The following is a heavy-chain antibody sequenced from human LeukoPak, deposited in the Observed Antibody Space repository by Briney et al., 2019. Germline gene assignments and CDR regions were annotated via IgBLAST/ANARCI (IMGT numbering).Heavy chain of an antibody. Sequence: PGGSLRLSCAASGFTFKSYDMHWVRQAAGEGPVWVSAINTAGDTYYQGSVKGRFTISRDNSKNTLYLQMNSLRAEDTAVYYCVRGSYGAYDYWGQGSLVTVSS. J-gene: IGHJ4*02. CDR1: GFTFKSYD. CDR3: VRGSYGAYDY. D-gene: IGHD4-17*01. V-gene: IGHV3-13*01. CDR2: INTAGDT.